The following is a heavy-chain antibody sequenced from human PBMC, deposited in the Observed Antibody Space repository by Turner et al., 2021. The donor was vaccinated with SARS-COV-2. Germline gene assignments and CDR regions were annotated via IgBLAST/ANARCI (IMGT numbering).Heavy chain of an antibody. CDR3: ARDIFDLGSRWKQ. CDR1: GYTFTGYD. J-gene: IGHJ4*02. Sequence: QFQLAQSAAEVKKPGASVKVSCKASGYTFTGYDMHWVRQAPGQGLEWMGGIKHNSSGTNYAQKFQGRVTITRDKSISTAYMELSRLRSDDTAVYYCARDIFDLGSRWKQWGQGTLVTVSS. D-gene: IGHD6-13*01. CDR2: IKHNSSGT. V-gene: IGHV1-2*02.